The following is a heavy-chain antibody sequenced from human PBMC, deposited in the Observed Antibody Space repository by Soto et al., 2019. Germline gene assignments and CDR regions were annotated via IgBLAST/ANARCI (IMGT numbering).Heavy chain of an antibody. CDR1: GFTFSNYG. J-gene: IGHJ6*02. CDR2: IWYDEINK. CDR3: ARDRSNGDTAMIGGYYGMDV. D-gene: IGHD5-18*01. V-gene: IGHV3-33*01. Sequence: QVQLVESGGGVVQPGRSLRLSCAASGFTFSNYGMHWVRQAPGKGLEWVAVIWYDEINKYYADSVKGRFTSSRHNSKNTLNLQMNSMRAEDTTEYYCARDRSNGDTAMIGGYYGMDVGGQGTTVTV.